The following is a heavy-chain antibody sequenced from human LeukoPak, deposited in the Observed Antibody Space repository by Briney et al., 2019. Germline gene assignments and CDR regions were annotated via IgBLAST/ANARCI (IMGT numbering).Heavy chain of an antibody. CDR2: IYYSGST. V-gene: IGHV4-39*01. Sequence: SETLSLTCTVSGGSISSSSYYWGWNRQPPGKGLEWIGSIYYSGSTYYNPSLKSRVTISVDTSKNQFSLKLYAVTAADTAVYYCARFGDCSDGLCFYYLDPWGQGTLVTVSS. D-gene: IGHD2-15*01. J-gene: IGHJ5*02. CDR1: GGSISSSSYY. CDR3: ARFGDCSDGLCFYYLDP.